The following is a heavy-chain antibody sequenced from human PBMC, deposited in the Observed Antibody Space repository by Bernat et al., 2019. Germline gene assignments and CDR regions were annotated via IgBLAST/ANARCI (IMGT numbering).Heavy chain of an antibody. V-gene: IGHV4-31*03. CDR1: GGSISSGGYY. D-gene: IGHD5-12*01. CDR3: ARAPMKNIVATIFDY. CDR2: IYYSGST. J-gene: IGHJ4*02. Sequence: QVQLQESGPGLVKPSQTLSLTCTVSGGSISSGGYYWSWIRQHPGKGLEWIGYIYYSGSTYYNPSLKSRVTIAVDTSKNQFSLKLSSVTAADTAVYYCARAPMKNIVATIFDYWGQGTLVTVSS.